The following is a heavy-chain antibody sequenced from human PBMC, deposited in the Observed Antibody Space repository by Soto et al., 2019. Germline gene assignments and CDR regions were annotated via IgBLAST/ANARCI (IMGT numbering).Heavy chain of an antibody. CDR3: ARGPRYCSSTTCFSGVTWFDP. D-gene: IGHD2-2*01. CDR2: ISNYNGNT. CDR1: GYTFTSYG. J-gene: IGHJ5*02. V-gene: IGHV1-18*04. Sequence: QVQLVQSGSEVRKPGASVKVSCKASGYTFTSYGMSWVRQAPGQGLEWMGWISNYNGNTNYAQKVQDRVTMTTDTSASTTYMELRSLRSDDTAVYYCARGPRYCSSTTCFSGVTWFDPWGQGTLVTVSS.